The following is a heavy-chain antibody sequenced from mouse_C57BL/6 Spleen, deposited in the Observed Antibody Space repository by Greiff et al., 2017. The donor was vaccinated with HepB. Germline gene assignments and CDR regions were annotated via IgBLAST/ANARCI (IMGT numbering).Heavy chain of an antibody. CDR1: GYTFTSYW. V-gene: IGHV1-61*01. D-gene: IGHD2-5*01. Sequence: QVQLKQPGAELVRPGSSVKLSCKASGYTFTSYWMDWVKQRPGQGLEWIGNIYPSDSETHYNQKFKDKATLTVDKSSSTAYMQLSSLTSEDSAVYYCAREAYYSNYYAMDYWGQGTSVTVSS. CDR2: IYPSDSET. J-gene: IGHJ4*01. CDR3: AREAYYSNYYAMDY.